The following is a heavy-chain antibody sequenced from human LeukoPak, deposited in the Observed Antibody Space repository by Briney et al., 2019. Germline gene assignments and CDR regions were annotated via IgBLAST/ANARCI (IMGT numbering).Heavy chain of an antibody. CDR2: IYTSGST. CDR1: GGSISSGGYS. J-gene: IGHJ4*02. V-gene: IGHV4-61*02. Sequence: SETLSLTCAVSGGSISSGGYSWSWIRQPAGKGLEWIGRIYTSGSTNYNPSLKSRVTMSVDTSKNQFSPKLSSVTAADTAVYYCAREHLWFGEWLVDYWGQGTLVTVSS. D-gene: IGHD3-10*01. CDR3: AREHLWFGEWLVDY.